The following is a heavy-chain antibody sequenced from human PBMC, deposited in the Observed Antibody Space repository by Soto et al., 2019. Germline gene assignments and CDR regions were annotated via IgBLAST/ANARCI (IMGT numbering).Heavy chain of an antibody. CDR3: ATDKVPVVVTAPFDY. Sequence: QVQLVESGGGVVQPGRSLRLSCAASGFTFSSYGMHWVRQAPGKGLEWVAVISYDGSNKYYADSVKGRFTVSRDKSKNTLYLQVNSLRAEDTAVYYCATDKVPVVVTAPFDYWGQGTLVTVSS. D-gene: IGHD2-21*02. CDR2: ISYDGSNK. V-gene: IGHV3-30*03. J-gene: IGHJ4*02. CDR1: GFTFSSYG.